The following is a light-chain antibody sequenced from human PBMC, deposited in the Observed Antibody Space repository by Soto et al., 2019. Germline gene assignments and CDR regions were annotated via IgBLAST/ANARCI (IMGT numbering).Light chain of an antibody. CDR1: QSLLHSNGYNY. CDR3: MQALQTQWT. V-gene: IGKV2-28*01. CDR2: LGS. J-gene: IGKJ1*01. Sequence: DIVMTQSPLSLPVTPGEPASISCRSSQSLLHSNGYNYLDWYLQKPGQSPQLLIYLGSNRASGVPDRFSGSGSGTDFTLKISRLEAEDVGVYYCMQALQTQWTFGQGTKVEIK.